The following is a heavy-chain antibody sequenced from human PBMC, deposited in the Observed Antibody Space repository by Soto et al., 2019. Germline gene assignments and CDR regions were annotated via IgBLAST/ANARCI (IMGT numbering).Heavy chain of an antibody. CDR1: GFTFSSYA. CDR2: ISGSGGST. Sequence: EVPLLESGGGLVQPGGSLRLSCAASGFTFSSYAMSWVRQAPGKGLEWVSAISGSGGSTYYADSVKGRFTISRDNSKNTLYLQMNSLRAEDTAVYYCAKGESYYYYGMDVWGQGTTVTVSS. CDR3: AKGESYYYYGMDV. J-gene: IGHJ6*02. V-gene: IGHV3-23*01.